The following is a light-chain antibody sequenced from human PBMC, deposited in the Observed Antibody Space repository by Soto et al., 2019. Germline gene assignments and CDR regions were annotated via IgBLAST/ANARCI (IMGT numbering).Light chain of an antibody. CDR3: QQSYSSLALT. V-gene: IGKV1-39*01. Sequence: DIQMTQSPSSLSSSVEDRVIITCRASQSITNWLAWYQQKPGKAPKLLIYDASNLQSGVPSRFSGGGSGTDLTLTISSLQTEDFANYYCQQSYSSLALTFGGGTKVDIK. J-gene: IGKJ4*01. CDR2: DAS. CDR1: QSITNW.